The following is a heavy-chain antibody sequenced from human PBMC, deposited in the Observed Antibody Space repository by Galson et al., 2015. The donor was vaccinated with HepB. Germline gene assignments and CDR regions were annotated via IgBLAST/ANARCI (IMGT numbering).Heavy chain of an antibody. CDR3: ARNGRGGRAFDI. Sequence: SLRLSCAASGFTFSDSHMSWIRQAPGKGLQWVSYISSSASYRNCADSVKGRFTISRDNAKNLLYLQMDSLRAEDTAVYYCARNGRGGRAFDIWGQGTMVTVSS. J-gene: IGHJ3*02. V-gene: IGHV3-11*06. CDR1: GFTFSDSH. D-gene: IGHD2-15*01. CDR2: ISSSASYR.